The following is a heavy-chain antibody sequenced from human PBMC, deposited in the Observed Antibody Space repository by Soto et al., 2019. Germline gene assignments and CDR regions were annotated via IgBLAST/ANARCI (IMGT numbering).Heavy chain of an antibody. CDR2: INAGNGNT. Sequence: ASVKVSCKASGGTFSTSAISWVRQAPGQGLEWMGWINAGNGNTKYSQKFQGRVTMTRNTSISTAYMELSSLRSEDTAVYYCARGKSVRTIFGVVKFCWFDPWGQGTLVTVSS. CDR3: ARGKSVRTIFGVVKFCWFDP. J-gene: IGHJ5*02. CDR1: GGTFSTSA. D-gene: IGHD3-3*01. V-gene: IGHV1-8*02.